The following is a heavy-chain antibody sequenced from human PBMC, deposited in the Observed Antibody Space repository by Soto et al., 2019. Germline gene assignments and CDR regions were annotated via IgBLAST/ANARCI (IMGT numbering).Heavy chain of an antibody. CDR1: GYTFTSYY. CDR3: ARGFEGVGRSGYNYAFDI. J-gene: IGHJ3*02. V-gene: IGHV1-46*01. D-gene: IGHD3-16*01. CDR2: INPSGGST. Sequence: ASVKVSCKASGYTFTSYYMHWVRQAPGQGLEWMGIINPSGGSTSYAQKFQGRVTMTRDTSTSTVYMELSSLRAEDTAVYYCARGFEGVGRSGYNYAFDIWGQGTMVTVSS.